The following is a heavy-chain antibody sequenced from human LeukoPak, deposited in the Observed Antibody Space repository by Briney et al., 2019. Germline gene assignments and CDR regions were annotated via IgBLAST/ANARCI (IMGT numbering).Heavy chain of an antibody. D-gene: IGHD3-10*01. CDR3: ARAGVNYYYYMDV. V-gene: IGHV1-69*13. J-gene: IGHJ6*03. Sequence: SVKVSCKASGGTLNSYVISWVRQAPGQGLEWMGGIIPISGTTNYAQKFQGRVTITADESTSTAYMELSSLRSEDTAVYYCARAGVNYYYYMDVWGKGTTVTISS. CDR2: IIPISGTT. CDR1: GGTLNSYV.